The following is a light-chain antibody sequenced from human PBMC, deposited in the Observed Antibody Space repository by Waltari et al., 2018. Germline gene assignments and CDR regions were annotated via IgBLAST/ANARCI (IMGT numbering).Light chain of an antibody. V-gene: IGLV1-40*01. CDR2: DNN. CDR1: STNIGSGFR. CDR3: QSYDTSDLYV. Sequence: QSVLTQPPSVSGAPGQRITISCTGTSTNIGSGFRVHWYRQLPGTAPKVVIYDNNNRPSGVPDRFSGFRSGTSASLAISGLRAEDEADYYCQSYDTSDLYVFGSGTQVTVL. J-gene: IGLJ1*01.